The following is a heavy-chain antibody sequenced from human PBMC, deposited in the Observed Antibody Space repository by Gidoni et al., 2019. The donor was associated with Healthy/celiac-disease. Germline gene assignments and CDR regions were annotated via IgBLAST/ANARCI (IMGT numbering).Heavy chain of an antibody. Sequence: QVQLVESGVGLVKPGGSLRLSCAASGFTFVDYYMSWIRQAPGKGLEWVSYISSSSSYTNYADSVKGRFTISRDNAKNSLYLQMNSLRAEDTAVYYCARVRDELLWFGESLGAFDIWGQGTMVTVSS. CDR3: ARVRDELLWFGESLGAFDI. CDR2: ISSSSSYT. CDR1: GFTFVDYY. J-gene: IGHJ3*02. D-gene: IGHD3-10*01. V-gene: IGHV3-11*05.